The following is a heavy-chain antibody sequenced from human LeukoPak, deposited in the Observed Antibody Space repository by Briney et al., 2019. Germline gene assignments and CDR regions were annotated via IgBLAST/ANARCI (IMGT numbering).Heavy chain of an antibody. CDR3: ARAADYYDSSGT. CDR1: GGSFSGYY. Sequence: SETLSLTCAVYGGSFSGYYWSWIRQPPGKGLEWIGEINHSGSTNYNPSLKSRVTISVDTSKNQFSLKLSSVTAADTAVYYCARAADYYDSSGTWGQGTLVTVSS. J-gene: IGHJ5*02. V-gene: IGHV4-34*01. D-gene: IGHD3-22*01. CDR2: INHSGST.